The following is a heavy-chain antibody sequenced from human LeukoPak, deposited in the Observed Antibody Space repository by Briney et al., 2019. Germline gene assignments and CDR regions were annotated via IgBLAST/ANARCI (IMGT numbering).Heavy chain of an antibody. D-gene: IGHD1-26*01. J-gene: IGHJ4*02. CDR2: INPNSGGT. CDR3: ARERPRGSGSYYY. CDR1: GYTFTGYY. Sequence: GASVKVSCKASGYTFTGYYMHWVRQAPGQGLEWMGWINPNSGGTNYAQKFQGWVTMTRDTSISTAYMELSRLRSDDTAVYYCARERPRGSGSYYYWGQGTLVTVSS. V-gene: IGHV1-2*04.